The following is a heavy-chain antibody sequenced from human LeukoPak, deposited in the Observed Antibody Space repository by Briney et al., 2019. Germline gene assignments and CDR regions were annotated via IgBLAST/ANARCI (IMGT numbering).Heavy chain of an antibody. Sequence: GGSLRLSCAASGFTFSNCAMSWVRQAPGKGPEWVSTISDDGVNTYYADSVKGRFTISRDNSKSTLYLQMNSLRAEDAAVYYCAKDRSRVLDYYDSSGYYPFDYWGQGTLVTVSS. V-gene: IGHV3-23*01. CDR2: ISDDGVNT. J-gene: IGHJ4*02. CDR1: GFTFSNCA. CDR3: AKDRSRVLDYYDSSGYYPFDY. D-gene: IGHD3-22*01.